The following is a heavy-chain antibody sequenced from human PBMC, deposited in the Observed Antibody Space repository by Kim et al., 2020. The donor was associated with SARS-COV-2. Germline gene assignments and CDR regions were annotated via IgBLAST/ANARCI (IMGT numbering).Heavy chain of an antibody. CDR1: GFTFSSYA. D-gene: IGHD3-16*01. V-gene: IGHV3-30-3*01. CDR3: ARPGPLTFGGGLGWFDP. J-gene: IGHJ5*02. CDR2: ISYDGSNK. Sequence: GGSLRLSCAASGFTFSSYAMHWVRQAPGKGLEWVAVISYDGSNKYYADSVKGRFTISRDNSKNTLYLQMNSLRAEDTAVYYCARPGPLTFGGGLGWFDPWGQGTLVTVSS.